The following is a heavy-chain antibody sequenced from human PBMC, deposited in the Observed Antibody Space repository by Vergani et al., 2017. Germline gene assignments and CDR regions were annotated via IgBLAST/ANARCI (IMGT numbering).Heavy chain of an antibody. Sequence: EVQLVQSGAEVKMPGESLKISCPGSGYSITNYWIAWVRQRPGKGLEWMGIIYAGDSDVRYSPSFQGQVTMAVDKSISTAYLQWSSLKASDTATYYCAKTHDFSSLYSSYNWFDPWGQGTQVTVSS. D-gene: IGHD3-3*01. J-gene: IGHJ5*02. CDR1: GYSITNYW. CDR2: IYAGDSDV. V-gene: IGHV5-51*03. CDR3: AKTHDFSSLYSSYNWFDP.